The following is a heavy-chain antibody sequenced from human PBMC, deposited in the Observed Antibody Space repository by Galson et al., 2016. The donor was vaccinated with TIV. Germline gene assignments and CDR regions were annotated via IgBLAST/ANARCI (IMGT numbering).Heavy chain of an antibody. J-gene: IGHJ4*02. V-gene: IGHV1-46*01. CDR2: LNPSGVTT. D-gene: IGHD5-12*01. CDR3: SREKYSGFGF. Sequence: SVKVSCKASGYIFTTYYIHWVRQAPGQGLEWMGMLNPSGVTTSYAEKFQDRVTMSMDTSTSTFYMELSSLTSEDTAIYYCSREKYSGFGFWGQGTLVTFSS. CDR1: GYIFTTYY.